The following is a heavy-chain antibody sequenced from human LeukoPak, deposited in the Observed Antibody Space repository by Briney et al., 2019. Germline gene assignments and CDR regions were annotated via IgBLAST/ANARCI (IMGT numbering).Heavy chain of an antibody. CDR3: ARRLGRTSGSYQY. V-gene: IGHV5-51*01. Sequence: GESLKISCQGSGYSFTNYWIGWVRQMPGKGLEWMGLIYPDDSDTKYSPSFQGQVTISADKSINTAYLQWSSLKASDTAMYYCARRLGRTSGSYQYWGQGTLVTVSS. CDR2: IYPDDSDT. D-gene: IGHD1-26*01. J-gene: IGHJ4*02. CDR1: GYSFTNYW.